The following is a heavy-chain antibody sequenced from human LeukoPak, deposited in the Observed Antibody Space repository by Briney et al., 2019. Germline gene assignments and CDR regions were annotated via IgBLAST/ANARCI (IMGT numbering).Heavy chain of an antibody. Sequence: ASVKVSCKASGYTFTGYYMHWVRQAPGQGLEWMGWINPNSGGTNYAQKFQGRVTMTRDTSISTAYMELSRLRSDDTAVYYCARDGSSNGLGGNWFDPWGQGTLVTVSS. J-gene: IGHJ5*02. CDR1: GYTFTGYY. CDR2: INPNSGGT. CDR3: ARDGSSNGLGGNWFDP. V-gene: IGHV1-2*02. D-gene: IGHD6-13*01.